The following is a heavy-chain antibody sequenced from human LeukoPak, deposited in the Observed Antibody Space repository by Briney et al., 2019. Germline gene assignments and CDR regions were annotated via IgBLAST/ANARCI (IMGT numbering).Heavy chain of an antibody. D-gene: IGHD3-9*01. J-gene: IGHJ4*02. CDR2: IYPSDSDT. Sequence: GESPKISCKGSGYTFTDYWIAWVRQMPGEGLEWMGIIYPSDSDTRYSPSFQGQVTISADKSISTAHLQWSSLKASDTAIYYCARHDRDILTGYYSFDYWGQGSLVTVSS. V-gene: IGHV5-51*01. CDR3: ARHDRDILTGYYSFDY. CDR1: GYTFTDYW.